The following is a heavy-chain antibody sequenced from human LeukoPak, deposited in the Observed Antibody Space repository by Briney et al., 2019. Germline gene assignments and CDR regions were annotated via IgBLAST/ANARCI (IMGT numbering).Heavy chain of an antibody. CDR3: ARSLVRGVIIRGGYFDY. D-gene: IGHD3-10*01. Sequence: PSETLSLTCTVSGGSISSSSHYWGWIRQPPGKGLEWIGSIYYSRSTYYNPSLKSRVTISVDTSKNQFSLKLSSVTAADTAVYYCARSLVRGVIIRGGYFDYWGQGTLVTVSS. CDR1: GGSISSSSHY. V-gene: IGHV4-39*01. CDR2: IYYSRST. J-gene: IGHJ4*02.